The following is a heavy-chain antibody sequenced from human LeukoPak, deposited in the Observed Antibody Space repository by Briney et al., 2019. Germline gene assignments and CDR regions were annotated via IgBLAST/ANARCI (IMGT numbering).Heavy chain of an antibody. V-gene: IGHV1-8*01. Sequence: ASVKVSCKASGYTFTSYDINWVRQATGQGLEWMGWMNPNSGNTGYAQKFQGRVTMTRNTSISTAYMELSSLRSEDTAVYYCARGLTTPAYYDFWSGYPNFDYWGQGTLVTVSS. D-gene: IGHD3-3*01. CDR2: MNPNSGNT. CDR1: GYTFTSYD. CDR3: ARGLTTPAYYDFWSGYPNFDY. J-gene: IGHJ4*02.